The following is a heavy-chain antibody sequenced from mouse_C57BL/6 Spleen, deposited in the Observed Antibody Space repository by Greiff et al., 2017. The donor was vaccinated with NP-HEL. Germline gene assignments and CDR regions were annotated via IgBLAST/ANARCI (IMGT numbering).Heavy chain of an antibody. CDR3: ARTLYDGYLYYAMDY. CDR1: GYAFSSSW. Sequence: QVQLKQSGPELVKPGASVKISCKASGYAFSSSWMNWVKQRPGKGLEWIGRIYPGDGDTNYNGKFKGKATLTADKSSSTAYMQLSSLTSEDSAVYFCARTLYDGYLYYAMDYWGQGTSVTVSS. V-gene: IGHV1-82*01. J-gene: IGHJ4*01. D-gene: IGHD2-3*01. CDR2: IYPGDGDT.